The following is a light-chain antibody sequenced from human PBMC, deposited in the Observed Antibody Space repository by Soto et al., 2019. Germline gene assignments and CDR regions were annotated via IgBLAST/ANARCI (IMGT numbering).Light chain of an antibody. J-gene: IGLJ3*02. V-gene: IGLV2-8*01. CDR2: ELT. CDR3: TSYVGNDIWV. Sequence: QSALTQPPSASGCPGQSVAISCTGTSSDDSAYKYVSWYQQYPGKAPKLMIYELTKRPSGVPDRFSGSKSGNTTSLTVSGLQAEDEADYYCTSYVGNDIWVFGGGTKLTVL. CDR1: SSDDSAYKY.